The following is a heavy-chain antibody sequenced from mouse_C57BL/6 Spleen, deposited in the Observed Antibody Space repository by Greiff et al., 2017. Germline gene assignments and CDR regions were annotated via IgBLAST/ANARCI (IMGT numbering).Heavy chain of an antibody. J-gene: IGHJ2*01. Sequence: VQLQQSGAELVRPGASVKLSCTASGFNIKDDYMHWVKQRPEQGLEWIGWIDPENGDTEYASKFQGKATITADTSSNTAYLQLSSLTSEDTAVYYCTAFTESYFDDWGKGTTLTVSS. CDR1: GFNIKDDY. V-gene: IGHV14-4*01. D-gene: IGHD1-1*01. CDR2: IDPENGDT. CDR3: TAFTESYFDD.